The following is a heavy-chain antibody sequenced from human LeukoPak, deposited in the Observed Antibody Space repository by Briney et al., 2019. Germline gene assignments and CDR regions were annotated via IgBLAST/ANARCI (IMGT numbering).Heavy chain of an antibody. Sequence: SQNLSLTCAVSGGSISSGDYYLSWIRQHPGKGLELIGYIYYSGSTYYNPSLKSRVTIFVDTSKNQFSLKLSSVTAADTAVYYCAASSSLSYGAPDYWGQGTLVTVSS. D-gene: IGHD4-17*01. V-gene: IGHV4-31*11. CDR2: IYYSGST. J-gene: IGHJ4*02. CDR3: AASSSLSYGAPDY. CDR1: GGSISSGDYY.